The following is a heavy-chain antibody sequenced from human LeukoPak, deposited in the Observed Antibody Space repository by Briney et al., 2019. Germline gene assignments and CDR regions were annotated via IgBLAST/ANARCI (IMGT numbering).Heavy chain of an antibody. CDR2: IKSKTDGGTT. J-gene: IGHJ4*02. D-gene: IGHD3-22*01. CDR3: TTSPTYYYDSSGYKSFDY. Sequence: GGSLRLSCAASGFTFSNAWMSWVRQAPGKGLEWVGRIKSKTDGGTTDYAAPVKGRFTISRDDSKNTLYPQMNSLKTEDTAVYYCTTSPTYYYDSSGYKSFDYWGQGTLVTVSS. V-gene: IGHV3-15*01. CDR1: GFTFSNAW.